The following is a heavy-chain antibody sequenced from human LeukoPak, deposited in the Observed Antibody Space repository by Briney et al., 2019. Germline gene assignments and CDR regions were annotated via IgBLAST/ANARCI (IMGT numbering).Heavy chain of an antibody. CDR3: ARHCSSTSCYRVLGY. D-gene: IGHD2-2*02. Sequence: GGSLRLSCAASGFTFSSYSMNWVRQAPGKGLEWVSPISSSSSYIYYADSVKGRFTISRDNAKNSLYLQMNSLRAEDTAVYYCARHCSSTSCYRVLGYWGQGTLVTVSS. CDR2: ISSSSSYI. J-gene: IGHJ4*02. CDR1: GFTFSSYS. V-gene: IGHV3-21*01.